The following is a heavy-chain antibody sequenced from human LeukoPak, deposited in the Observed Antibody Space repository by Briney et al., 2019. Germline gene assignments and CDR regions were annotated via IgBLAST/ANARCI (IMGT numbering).Heavy chain of an antibody. Sequence: GSSVKVSCKASGGTFSSYAISWVRQAPGQGLEWMGGIIPIFGTANYAQKFQGRVTITADTSTDTAYMELSSLRSEDTAVYYCATVPPLCSSTSCYPNWGQGTLVTVSS. D-gene: IGHD2-2*01. V-gene: IGHV1-69*06. CDR1: GGTFSSYA. CDR3: ATVPPLCSSTSCYPN. CDR2: IIPIFGTA. J-gene: IGHJ4*02.